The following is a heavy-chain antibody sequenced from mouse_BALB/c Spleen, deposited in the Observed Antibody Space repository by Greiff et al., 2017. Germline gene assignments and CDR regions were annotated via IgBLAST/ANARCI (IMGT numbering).Heavy chain of an antibody. Sequence: VQLQQSGAELVRPGTSVKISCKASGYTFTNYWLGWVKQRPGHGLEWIGDIYPGGGYTNYNEKFKGKATLTADTSSSTAYMQLSSLTSEDSAVYFCARGASKGTDAMDYWGQGTAVTVSS. CDR1: GYTFTNYW. D-gene: IGHD2-5*01. J-gene: IGHJ4*01. V-gene: IGHV1-63*02. CDR3: ARGASKGTDAMDY. CDR2: IYPGGGYT.